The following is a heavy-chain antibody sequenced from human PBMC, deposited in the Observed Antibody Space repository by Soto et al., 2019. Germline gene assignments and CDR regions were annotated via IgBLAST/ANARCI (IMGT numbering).Heavy chain of an antibody. CDR3: AREGITMVRGIL. J-gene: IGHJ4*02. Sequence: SETLSLTCTVSGGSISSGDYYWSWIRQPPGKGLEWIGYIHYSGSTYYNPSLKSRVTISVDTSKNQFSLKLSSVTAADTAVYYCAREGITMVRGILWGQGTLVTVSS. V-gene: IGHV4-30-4*01. CDR1: GGSISSGDYY. D-gene: IGHD3-10*01. CDR2: IHYSGST.